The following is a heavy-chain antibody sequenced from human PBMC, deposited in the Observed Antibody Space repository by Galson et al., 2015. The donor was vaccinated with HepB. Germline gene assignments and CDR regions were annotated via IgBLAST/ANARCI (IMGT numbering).Heavy chain of an antibody. CDR3: ARAASGWFDP. CDR2: ISSSGTTI. CDR1: GFTFSDSY. J-gene: IGHJ5*02. D-gene: IGHD6-25*01. V-gene: IGHV3-11*01. Sequence: SLRLSCAASGFTFSDSYMTWIRQAPGRGLEWVSYISSSGTTIYYADSLKGRFTISRDNAKNSLYLQVNSLRAEDTALYYCARAASGWFDPWGQGTLVIVSS.